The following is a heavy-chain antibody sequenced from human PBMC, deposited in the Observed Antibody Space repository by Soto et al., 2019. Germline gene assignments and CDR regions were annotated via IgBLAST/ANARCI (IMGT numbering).Heavy chain of an antibody. V-gene: IGHV3-30-3*01. CDR1: GFIFSTYS. CDR2: ISYDGANI. J-gene: IGHJ4*02. Sequence: GGSLRLSCAASGFIFSTYSIHWVRQAPGKGLDWLAVISYDGANIYYADSVKGRFTISRDNSRNTLFLQMNSLRPEDTAVYYCARVYSSLDYGIDYWGQGTLVTVSS. CDR3: ARVYSSLDYGIDY. D-gene: IGHD5-12*01.